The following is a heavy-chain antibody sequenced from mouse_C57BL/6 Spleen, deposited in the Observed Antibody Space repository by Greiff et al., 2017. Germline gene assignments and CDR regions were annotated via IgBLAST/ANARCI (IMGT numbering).Heavy chain of an antibody. Sequence: EVNLVESGGGLVQPGGSLKLSCAASGFTFSDYYMYWVRQTPEKRLEWVAYISNGGGSTYYPDTVKGRFTISRDNAKNTLYLQMSRLKSEDTAMYYCARRGGNLYYAMDYWGQGTSVTVSS. J-gene: IGHJ4*01. CDR1: GFTFSDYY. D-gene: IGHD2-1*01. CDR2: ISNGGGST. V-gene: IGHV5-12*01. CDR3: ARRGGNLYYAMDY.